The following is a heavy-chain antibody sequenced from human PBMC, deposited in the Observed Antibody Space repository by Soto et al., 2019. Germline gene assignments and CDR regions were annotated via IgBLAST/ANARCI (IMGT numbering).Heavy chain of an antibody. CDR3: ARLWDMVAHFGD. D-gene: IGHD5-12*01. Sequence: GSLRLSCAASGFTFSSYWMSWVRQAPGKGLEWVANIKQDGSEKYYVDSVKGRFTISRDNAKNSLYLQMNSLRAEDTAVYYCARLWDMVAHFGDWGQGTLVTVAS. CDR2: IKQDGSEK. CDR1: GFTFSSYW. V-gene: IGHV3-7*04. J-gene: IGHJ4*02.